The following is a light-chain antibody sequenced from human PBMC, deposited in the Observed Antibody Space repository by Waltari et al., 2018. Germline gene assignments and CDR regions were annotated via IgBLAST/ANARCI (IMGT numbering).Light chain of an antibody. CDR3: GGWDDNLNGWV. CDR1: SHTSGNNH. J-gene: IGLJ3*02. CDR2: RDN. Sequence: QSVLTQPPSTSGTPGPRVSLSCSRRSHTSGNNHESPFQQLPVAAPKLLSYRDNGRPSGVPVRFSVSESGTSASLAISGLRSEDEADYYCGGWDDNLNGWVFGGGTRLTVL. V-gene: IGLV1-47*01.